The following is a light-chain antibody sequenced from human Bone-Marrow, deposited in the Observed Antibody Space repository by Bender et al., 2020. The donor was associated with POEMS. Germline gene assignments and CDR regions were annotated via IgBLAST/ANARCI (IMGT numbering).Light chain of an antibody. J-gene: IGLJ3*02. V-gene: IGLV2-23*01. CDR1: TSDVGRYNV. Sequence: QSALTQPASVSGSPGQSITISCTGTTSDVGRYNVVSWYQQYPGKAPKLMIYEASERPSGVSNRFSGSKSGTSASLAISDIQSEDEGDYYCSSWDDSLSGWVFGGGTKLTVL. CDR2: EAS. CDR3: SSWDDSLSGWV.